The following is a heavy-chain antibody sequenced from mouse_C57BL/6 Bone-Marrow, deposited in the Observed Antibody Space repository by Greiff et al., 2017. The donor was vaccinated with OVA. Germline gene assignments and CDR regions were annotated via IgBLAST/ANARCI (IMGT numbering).Heavy chain of an antibody. CDR2: IDPENGDT. CDR1: GFNIKDDY. V-gene: IGHV14-4*01. Sequence: EVKLMASGAELVRPGASVKLSCTASGFNIKDDYMHWVKQRPEQGLEWIGWIDPENGDTEYASKFQGKATITADTSSNTAYLQLSSLTSEDTAVYYCTTSRVPTSYYFDYWGQGTTLTVSS. CDR3: TTSRVPTSYYFDY. D-gene: IGHD3-3*01. J-gene: IGHJ2*01.